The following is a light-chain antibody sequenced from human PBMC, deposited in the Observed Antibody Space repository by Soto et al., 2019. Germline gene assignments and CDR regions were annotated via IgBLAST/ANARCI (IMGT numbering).Light chain of an antibody. CDR1: QSVSSSY. Sequence: EIVLTQSPGTLSLSPGERATLSCRASQSVSSSYLAWYQQKPGQAPRLLIYGASSRATGIPDRFSGSGSGTDFTLTISRLEPEDFAAYYCQQYSSSPQTFGQGTKLEIK. J-gene: IGKJ2*01. CDR2: GAS. CDR3: QQYSSSPQT. V-gene: IGKV3-20*01.